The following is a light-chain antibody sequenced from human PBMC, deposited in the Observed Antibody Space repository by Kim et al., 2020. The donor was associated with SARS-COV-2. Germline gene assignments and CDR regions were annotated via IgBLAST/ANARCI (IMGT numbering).Light chain of an antibody. CDR2: QDN. Sequence: SYELTQPPSVSVSAGQTATITCSGEQLGDKFVSWYQQKSGQSPVLVMYQDNKRPSGIPERFFGSNSGDAATLTISGTQALDEGDYSCQAWDRETAIFGGGTQLTV. V-gene: IGLV3-1*01. CDR1: QLGDKF. J-gene: IGLJ2*01. CDR3: QAWDRETAI.